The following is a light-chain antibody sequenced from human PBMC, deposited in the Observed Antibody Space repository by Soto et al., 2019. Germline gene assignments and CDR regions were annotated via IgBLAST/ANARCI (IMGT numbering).Light chain of an antibody. J-gene: IGLJ1*01. CDR2: EVN. Sequence: QSALTQPASVSGSPGQSITISCTGTSSDVGGYNYVSWYQQHPGKAPKLMIYEVNNRPSGVSNRFSGSKSGNTASLTISGLQAEDEADYYCSSYTSSSTPLVFGTGTKVTVL. CDR3: SSYTSSSTPLV. CDR1: SSDVGGYNY. V-gene: IGLV2-14*01.